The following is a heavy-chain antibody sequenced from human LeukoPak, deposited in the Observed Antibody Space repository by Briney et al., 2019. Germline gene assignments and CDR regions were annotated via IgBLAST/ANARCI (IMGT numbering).Heavy chain of an antibody. V-gene: IGHV3-23*01. D-gene: IGHD1/OR15-1a*01. J-gene: IGHJ6*03. Sequence: GGSLRLSRAASGLSFSSYAVSWVRQAPGKGLEWVSAISGSGGSTYYADSVKGRFTISRDNSKNTLYLQMNSLRAEDTAVYYRASGTPATYYYYYFMDVWGKGTTVTVTS. CDR1: GLSFSSYA. CDR3: ASGTPATYYYYYFMDV. CDR2: ISGSGGST.